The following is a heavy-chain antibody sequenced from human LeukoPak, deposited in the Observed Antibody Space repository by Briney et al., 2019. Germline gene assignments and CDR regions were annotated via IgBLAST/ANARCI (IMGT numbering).Heavy chain of an antibody. CDR2: IDWDDDK. V-gene: IGHV2-70*11. D-gene: IGHD6-25*01. J-gene: IGHJ4*02. CDR1: GFSLSSSGIC. CDR3: ARKRESGLWDY. Sequence: SGPALVKPTQTLTLTWTFSGFSLSSSGICVSWIRQPPGKALEWLARIDWDDDKYYSTSLKTRLTISKDTSKNQVVLTMTNMDPVDTATYYCARKRESGLWDYWGQGTLVTVSS.